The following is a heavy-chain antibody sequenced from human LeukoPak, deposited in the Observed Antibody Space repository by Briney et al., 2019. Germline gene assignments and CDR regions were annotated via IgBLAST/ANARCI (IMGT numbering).Heavy chain of an antibody. CDR3: ARGLGGMVVVVPAIDY. CDR2: ISGSGGST. J-gene: IGHJ4*02. D-gene: IGHD2-2*01. V-gene: IGHV3-23*01. CDR1: GFTFSSYA. Sequence: PGASLRLSCAASGFTFSSYAISSVRQAPGKGLEWVSAISGSGGSTYYADSVKGRFTISRDNSKNTLYLQMNSLRAEDTAVYYCARGLGGMVVVVPAIDYWGQGTLVTVSS.